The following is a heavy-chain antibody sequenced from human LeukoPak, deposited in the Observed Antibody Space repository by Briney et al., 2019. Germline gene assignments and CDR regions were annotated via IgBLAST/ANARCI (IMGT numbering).Heavy chain of an antibody. Sequence: GGSLRLSCAASGFTFSSYSMNWVRQAPGKGLEWVSSISSSSSYIYYADSVKGRFTISRDNSKNTLYLQMNSLRAEDTAVYYCAKDQAIVVVPAAAVDYWGQGTLDTVSS. J-gene: IGHJ4*02. V-gene: IGHV3-21*04. D-gene: IGHD2-2*01. CDR1: GFTFSSYS. CDR2: ISSSSSYI. CDR3: AKDQAIVVVPAAAVDY.